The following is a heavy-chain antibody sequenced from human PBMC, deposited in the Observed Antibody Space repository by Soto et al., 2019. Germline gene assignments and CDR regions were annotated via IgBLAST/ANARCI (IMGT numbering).Heavy chain of an antibody. D-gene: IGHD3-16*01. V-gene: IGHV3-53*01. Sequence: EVQLVESGGGLVQPGGSLRLSCAASGFTVSSTYMTWVRQAPGKGLEWVSLLYTGGSTYYAGSVKGRFTISRDDSKNTLYLQMNNLRAEDTAVYYCARDLGSTGDYWGQGTLVTGSS. CDR3: ARDLGSTGDY. CDR2: LYTGGST. J-gene: IGHJ4*02. CDR1: GFTVSSTY.